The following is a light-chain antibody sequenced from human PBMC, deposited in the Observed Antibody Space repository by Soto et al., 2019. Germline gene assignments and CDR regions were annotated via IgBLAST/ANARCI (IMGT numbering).Light chain of an antibody. Sequence: EIVLTQSPATLSLSPGERATLSCRASQSVSSYLAWYQQKPGQAPRLLIYDASNRVTGIPARFSGSGSGTDFTLTISSLEPEDFAVYYCQQRSNWPRTFGQGTKLEI. CDR3: QQRSNWPRT. CDR2: DAS. V-gene: IGKV3-11*01. J-gene: IGKJ2*02. CDR1: QSVSSY.